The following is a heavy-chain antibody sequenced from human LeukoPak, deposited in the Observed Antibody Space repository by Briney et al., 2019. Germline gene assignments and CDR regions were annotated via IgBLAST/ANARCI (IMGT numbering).Heavy chain of an antibody. Sequence: GGSLRLSCAASGFTFSSYNMNWVRQAPGKGLEWVSVIYSGGSTYYADSVKGRFTISRENAKNSLYLQMNSLRAGDTAVYYCARGGPGPFDYWGQGTLVTVSS. D-gene: IGHD3-16*01. J-gene: IGHJ4*02. CDR2: IYSGGST. CDR1: GFTFSSYN. V-gene: IGHV3-66*01. CDR3: ARGGPGPFDY.